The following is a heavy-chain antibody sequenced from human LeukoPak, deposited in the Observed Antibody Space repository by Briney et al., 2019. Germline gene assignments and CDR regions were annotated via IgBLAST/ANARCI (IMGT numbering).Heavy chain of an antibody. CDR3: ARPLLPGGTDAFDI. D-gene: IGHD1-26*01. CDR1: GFSFSSYW. V-gene: IGHV3-74*01. Sequence: GGSLRLSCAASGFSFSSYWMHWVRQAPGKGLVWVSRINNDGTATVYADSAKGRFTISRDNAKNTLSLQMNSLSAEDTAVYYCARPLLPGGTDAFDIWGQGTMVTVSS. CDR2: INNDGTAT. J-gene: IGHJ3*02.